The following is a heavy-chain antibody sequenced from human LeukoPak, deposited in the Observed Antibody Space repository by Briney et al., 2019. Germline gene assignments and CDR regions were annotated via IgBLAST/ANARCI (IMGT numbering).Heavy chain of an antibody. CDR1: GYGFPSCW. CDR2: IDPSDSYT. CDR3: ASGSDFLNWFDP. Sequence: PGESLKISCRGFGYGFPSCWISWGRQLPGKGREGWGRIDPSDSYTNYSPSFQGHVTISADKSISTAYLQWSSLKASDTAMYYCASGSDFLNWFDPWGQGTLVTVSS. J-gene: IGHJ5*02. V-gene: IGHV5-10-1*01. D-gene: IGHD2-15*01.